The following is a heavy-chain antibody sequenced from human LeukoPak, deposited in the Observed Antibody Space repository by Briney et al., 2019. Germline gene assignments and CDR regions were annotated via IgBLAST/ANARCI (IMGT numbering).Heavy chain of an antibody. J-gene: IGHJ4*02. Sequence: GGSLRLSCAASGFTVSSNYMTWVRQAPGKGLEWVSVIYSGGSTYYADSVKGRFTISRDNSKNTLYLQMNSLRAEDTAVYYCARESEIMITFGGVIVPANSYFDYWGQGTLVTVSS. D-gene: IGHD3-16*02. CDR2: IYSGGST. CDR3: ARESEIMITFGGVIVPANSYFDY. V-gene: IGHV3-53*01. CDR1: GFTVSSNY.